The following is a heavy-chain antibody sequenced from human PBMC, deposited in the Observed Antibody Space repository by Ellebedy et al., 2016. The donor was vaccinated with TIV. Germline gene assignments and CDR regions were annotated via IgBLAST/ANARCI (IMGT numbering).Heavy chain of an antibody. CDR3: AIVSGAEGT. Sequence: AASVKVSCKASGDAFTGYYIHWVRQAPGHGLEWLGWINPNSGDSNTAQKFQGRVALTRDASISTAYLALSRLQPDDTDGYFCAIVSGAEGTWGQGTLVTVSS. J-gene: IGHJ5*02. CDR1: GDAFTGYY. D-gene: IGHD3-10*01. CDR2: INPNSGDS. V-gene: IGHV1-2*02.